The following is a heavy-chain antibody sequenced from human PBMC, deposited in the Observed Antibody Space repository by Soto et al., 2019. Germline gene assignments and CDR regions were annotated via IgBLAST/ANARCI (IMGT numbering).Heavy chain of an antibody. V-gene: IGHV3-30*18. Sequence: PGGSLRLSCAASGFTFSSSGIHWVRQAPCKGLEWLAVISHDGNHKFYGDSVKGRFTILRDNSKKMLYLQMSSLRPDDTAVYYCAKDLPDTVRRGYDSHFDYWGQGTMVTVSS. CDR2: ISHDGNHK. D-gene: IGHD3-22*01. J-gene: IGHJ4*02. CDR3: AKDLPDTVRRGYDSHFDY. CDR1: GFTFSSSG.